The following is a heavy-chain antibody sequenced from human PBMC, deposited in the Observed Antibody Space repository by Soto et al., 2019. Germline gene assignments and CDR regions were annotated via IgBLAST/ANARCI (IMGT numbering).Heavy chain of an antibody. Sequence: SETLSLTCAVYGGSISSGGYYWSWIRQHPGKGLEWIGYIYYSGSTYYNPSLKSRVTISVDTSKNQFSLKLSSVTAADTAVYYCARDQPTYYYGMDVWGQGTTVTVSS. CDR1: GGSISSGGYY. J-gene: IGHJ6*02. CDR2: IYYSGST. V-gene: IGHV4-31*11. CDR3: ARDQPTYYYGMDV.